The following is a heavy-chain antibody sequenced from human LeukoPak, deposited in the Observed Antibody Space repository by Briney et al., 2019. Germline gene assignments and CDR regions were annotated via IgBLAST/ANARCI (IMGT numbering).Heavy chain of an antibody. V-gene: IGHV3-30*02. CDR2: IQYDGSNK. J-gene: IGHJ4*02. CDR3: AKERWLSYFDY. CDR1: GFTFSSYG. D-gene: IGHD4-23*01. Sequence: GGSLRLSCAASGFTFSSYGMHWVRQAPGKGLEWVAFIQYDGSNKYYADSVKGRFTISRDNSKNTLYLQMNSLRAEDTAVYYCAKERWLSYFDYWGQGTLVTVSS.